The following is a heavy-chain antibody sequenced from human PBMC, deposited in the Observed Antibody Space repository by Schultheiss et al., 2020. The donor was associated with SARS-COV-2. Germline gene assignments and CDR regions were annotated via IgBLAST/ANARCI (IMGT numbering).Heavy chain of an antibody. J-gene: IGHJ6*02. CDR1: GFIFSKSD. Sequence: GGSLRLSCAASGFIFSKSDMNWVHQAPGKGLEWVSAISGSGGSTYYADSVKGRFTISIDNSKNTLYLQMNSLRAEDTAVYYCAKVGRSSSWYSYYYYGMDVWGQGTTVTVSS. CDR2: ISGSGGST. D-gene: IGHD6-13*01. V-gene: IGHV3-23*01. CDR3: AKVGRSSSWYSYYYYGMDV.